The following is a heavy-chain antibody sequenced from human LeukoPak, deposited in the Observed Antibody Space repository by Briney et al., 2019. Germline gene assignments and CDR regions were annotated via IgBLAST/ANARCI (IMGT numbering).Heavy chain of an antibody. Sequence: PGGSLRLSCAASGFTFSSYSMNWVRQAPGKGLEWVSSISSSSSYIYYADSVKGRFTISRDNAKNSLYLQMNSLRAEDTAVYYCARDRVNYSPWWFDPWGQGTLVTVSS. CDR3: ARDRVNYSPWWFDP. V-gene: IGHV3-21*01. CDR1: GFTFSSYS. CDR2: ISSSSSYI. J-gene: IGHJ5*02. D-gene: IGHD4-11*01.